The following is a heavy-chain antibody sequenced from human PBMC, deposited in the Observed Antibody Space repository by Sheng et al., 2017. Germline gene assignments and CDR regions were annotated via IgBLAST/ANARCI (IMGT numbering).Heavy chain of an antibody. CDR1: GGTFGRYV. CDR2: IIPILAST. J-gene: IGHJ4*02. D-gene: IGHD3-10*01. V-gene: IGHV1-69*13. CDR3: AMTRREGSGSRPLGN. Sequence: QVQLVQSGAEVKKPGSSVKLSCKASGGTFGRYVISWVRQAPGQGLLWMGGIIPILASTNYAQKFQGRVTITADEPTSTAYMELSSLRSEDTAVYYCAMTRREGSGSRPLGNWGQGTLVTVSS.